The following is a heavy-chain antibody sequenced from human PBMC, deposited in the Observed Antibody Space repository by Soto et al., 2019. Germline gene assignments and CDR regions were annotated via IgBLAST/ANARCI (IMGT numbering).Heavy chain of an antibody. V-gene: IGHV1-18*01. CDR3: ARGGYYDSSGYRNYHYYGMDV. D-gene: IGHD3-22*01. CDR2: ISPYDDDT. CDR1: GYTFSIYG. J-gene: IGHJ6*02. Sequence: QAQLVQSGPEVKKPGASVKVSCKASGYTFSIYGISWVRQAPGQVLEWLGWISPYDDDTKYAQNLQGRVRMTTDTSTRTVYMDLRSLRSDDTAIYYCARGGYYDSSGYRNYHYYGMDVWGQGTTVTVSS.